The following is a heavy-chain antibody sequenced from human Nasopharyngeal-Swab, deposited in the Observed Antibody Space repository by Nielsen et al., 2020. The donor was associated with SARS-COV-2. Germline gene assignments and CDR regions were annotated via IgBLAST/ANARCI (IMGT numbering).Heavy chain of an antibody. CDR2: IKQDGSEK. V-gene: IGHV3-7*01. Sequence: WIRQPPGKGLEWVANIKQDGSEKYYVDSVKGRFTISRDNAKNSLYLQMNSLRAEDTAVYYCARVSRYYGILTGYYAEDGMDVWGRGTTVTVSS. J-gene: IGHJ6*02. D-gene: IGHD3-9*01. CDR3: ARVSRYYGILTGYYAEDGMDV.